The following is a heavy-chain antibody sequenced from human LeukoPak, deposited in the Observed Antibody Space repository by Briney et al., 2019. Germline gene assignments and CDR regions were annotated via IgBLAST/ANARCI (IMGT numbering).Heavy chain of an antibody. CDR2: VNSDSGAT. Sequence: ASVKVSCKASGYTFTSYDISWVRQAPGQGLEWMGWVNSDSGATNYEQKFQGRVTMTRDTTINTVYLELSSLTSDDTAIYYCARKDAGPSSFDYWGQGSLVTVSS. J-gene: IGHJ4*02. CDR3: ARKDAGPSSFDY. CDR1: GYTFTSYD. V-gene: IGHV1-2*02.